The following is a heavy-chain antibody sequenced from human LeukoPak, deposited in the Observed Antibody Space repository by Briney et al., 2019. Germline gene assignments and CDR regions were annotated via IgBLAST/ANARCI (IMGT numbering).Heavy chain of an antibody. Sequence: SETLSLTCTVSGGSISNYYWSWIRQPPGKGLEWIGYIYYSGSTNYNPSLTSRVTISVDTSKNQFSLKLSSVTAADSAVYYCARTYYDFWSGSNYYNMDVWGKGTTVTVSS. D-gene: IGHD3-3*01. V-gene: IGHV4-59*01. CDR2: IYYSGST. CDR3: ARTYYDFWSGSNYYNMDV. CDR1: GGSISNYY. J-gene: IGHJ6*03.